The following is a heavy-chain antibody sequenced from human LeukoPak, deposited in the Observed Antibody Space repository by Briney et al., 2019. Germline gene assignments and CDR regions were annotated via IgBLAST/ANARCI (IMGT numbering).Heavy chain of an antibody. Sequence: SETLSLTCTVSGGSISSSSYYWGWIRQPPGKGLEWIGSIYYSGSTYYNPSLKSRVTISVDTSKNQFSLKLSSVTAADTAVYYCASENTHTGKSIRVVTTGAEYFQHWGQGTLVTVSS. CDR3: ASENTHTGKSIRVVTTGAEYFQH. V-gene: IGHV4-39*07. CDR2: IYYSGST. CDR1: GGSISSSSYY. J-gene: IGHJ1*01. D-gene: IGHD1-1*01.